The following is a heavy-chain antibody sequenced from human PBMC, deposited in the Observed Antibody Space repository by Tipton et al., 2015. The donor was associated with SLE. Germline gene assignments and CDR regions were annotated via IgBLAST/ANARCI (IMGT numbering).Heavy chain of an antibody. CDR3: ARVANALDF. Sequence: SLRLSCETSGFIFDDYGMSWVRQAPGKGPEWVSGISWSGIVQEYADSVKGRFTISRDNAKNSLYLQMDNLRAEDTALYYCARVANALDFWGQGTMVTVSS. CDR1: GFIFDDYG. CDR2: ISWSGIV. J-gene: IGHJ4*02. V-gene: IGHV3-20*04. D-gene: IGHD2-2*01.